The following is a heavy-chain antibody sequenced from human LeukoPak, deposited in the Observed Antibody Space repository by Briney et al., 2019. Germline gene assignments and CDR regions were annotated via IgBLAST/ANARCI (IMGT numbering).Heavy chain of an antibody. D-gene: IGHD3-10*01. CDR2: INHSGST. Sequence: SETLSLTCTVSGGSISSSSYYWSWIRQPPGKGLEWIGEINHSGSTNYNPSLKSRVTISADTSKNQFSLKLSSVTAADTAVYYCARFRYGMDVWGQGTTVTVSS. V-gene: IGHV4-39*07. J-gene: IGHJ6*02. CDR1: GGSISSSSYY. CDR3: ARFRYGMDV.